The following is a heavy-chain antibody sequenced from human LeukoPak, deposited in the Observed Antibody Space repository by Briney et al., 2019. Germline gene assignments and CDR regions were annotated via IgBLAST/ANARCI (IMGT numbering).Heavy chain of an antibody. CDR3: ARQTLLRYFDWLPRSFDY. Sequence: SETLSLTCTVSGGSISSSSYYWGWIRQPPGKGLEWIGSIYYSGSTYYNPSLKCRVTISVDTSKNQFSLKLSSVTAADTAVYYCARQTLLRYFDWLPRSFDYWGQGTLVTVSS. V-gene: IGHV4-39*01. CDR1: GGSISSSSYY. CDR2: IYYSGST. J-gene: IGHJ4*02. D-gene: IGHD3-9*01.